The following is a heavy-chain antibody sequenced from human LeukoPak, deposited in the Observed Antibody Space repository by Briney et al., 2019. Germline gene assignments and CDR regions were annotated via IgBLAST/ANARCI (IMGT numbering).Heavy chain of an antibody. CDR3: ARDVSELLWFGELLPWFDP. J-gene: IGHJ5*02. CDR1: GFTFSSYA. CDR2: ISYDGSNK. D-gene: IGHD3-10*01. V-gene: IGHV3-30-3*01. Sequence: GGSLRLSCAASGFTFSSYAMHWVRQAPGKGLEWVAVISYDGSNKYYADSVKGRFTISRDNSKNTLYLQMNSLRAEDTAVYYCARDVSELLWFGELLPWFDPWGQGTLVTVSS.